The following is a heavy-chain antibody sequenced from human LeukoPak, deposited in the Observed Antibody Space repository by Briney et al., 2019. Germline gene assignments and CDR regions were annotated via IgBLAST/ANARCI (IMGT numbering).Heavy chain of an antibody. J-gene: IGHJ4*02. Sequence: GQSLRLSCTTSGFNFRDFSMSWFRQGPGKGPEWVGFIRSEAYGGTPDYVAPVRGRFTISRDDFKHIIYLQMDSLRPEDTAVYYCVRESPSYYDTSGYYYFDYWGQGALVTVSS. V-gene: IGHV3-49*03. CDR3: VRESPSYYDTSGYYYFDY. CDR2: IRSEAYGGTP. CDR1: GFNFRDFS. D-gene: IGHD3-22*01.